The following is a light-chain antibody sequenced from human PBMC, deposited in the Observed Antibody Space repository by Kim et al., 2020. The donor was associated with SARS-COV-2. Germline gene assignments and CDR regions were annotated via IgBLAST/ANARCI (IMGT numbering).Light chain of an antibody. CDR3: QTWGSGGV. CDR2: LNSDGSH. V-gene: IGLV4-69*01. J-gene: IGLJ2*01. Sequence: GASVRLHCTVSSGHSHYAIAWHQQRPEEGPRYLMRLNSDGSHTTGDGIPDRFSGSSSGAERYLTISSLQSEDEADYYCQTWGSGGVFGGGTKLTVL. CDR1: SGHSHYA.